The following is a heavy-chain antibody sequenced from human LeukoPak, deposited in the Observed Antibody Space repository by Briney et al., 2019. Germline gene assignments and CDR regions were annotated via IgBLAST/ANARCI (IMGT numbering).Heavy chain of an antibody. CDR2: INHSGST. CDR3: ARAPPSGGWLDY. CDR1: GVSFSGYY. Sequence: PSETLSLTCAVYGVSFSGYYWSWIRQPPGKGLEWIGEINHSGSTNYNPSLKSRVTISVDTSKNQFSLKLSSVTAADTAVYYCARAPPSGGWLDYWGQGTLVTVSS. J-gene: IGHJ4*02. D-gene: IGHD3-16*01. V-gene: IGHV4-34*01.